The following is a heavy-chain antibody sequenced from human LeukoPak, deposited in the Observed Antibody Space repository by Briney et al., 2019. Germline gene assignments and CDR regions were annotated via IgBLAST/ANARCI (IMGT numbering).Heavy chain of an antibody. V-gene: IGHV1-69*13. CDR1: GGTFSSYA. Sequence: SVKVSCKASGGTFSSYAISWVRQAPGQGLEWMGGIIPIFGTANYAQKFQGRVTITADESTSTAYMELSSLRSEDTAVYYCARDRGFGEYVYGGPWGQGTLVTVSS. CDR2: IIPIFGTA. D-gene: IGHD3-10*01. J-gene: IGHJ5*02. CDR3: ARDRGFGEYVYGGP.